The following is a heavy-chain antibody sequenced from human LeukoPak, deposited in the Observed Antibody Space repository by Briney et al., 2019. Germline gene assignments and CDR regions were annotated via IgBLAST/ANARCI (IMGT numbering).Heavy chain of an antibody. CDR3: TRVGYIDEGIDY. CDR2: MNQDGSEI. CDR1: GFTFSRYW. J-gene: IGHJ4*02. D-gene: IGHD5-24*01. Sequence: GGSLRLSCVGSGFTFSRYWLNWVRQAPGKGLEWVANMNQDGSEIYYLDSVKGRFTISRDNAKNSVYLQMNSLRAEDTAIYYCTRVGYIDEGIDYWGQGTLVTVSS. V-gene: IGHV3-7*04.